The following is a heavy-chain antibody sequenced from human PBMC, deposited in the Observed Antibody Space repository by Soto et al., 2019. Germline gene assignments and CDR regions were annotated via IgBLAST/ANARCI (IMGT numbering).Heavy chain of an antibody. Sequence: GGSLRLSCAASGFIFDNFGMSWVRQAPGKGLEWISSISGSGFKKYYADSVKGRFTISRDNSKSTVYLELNNLSAEDTAVYHCAKNQGVELVPLATVDWFDPWGQGSVVTVSS. CDR2: ISGSGFKK. CDR1: GFIFDNFG. CDR3: AKNQGVELVPLATVDWFDP. D-gene: IGHD1-26*01. J-gene: IGHJ5*02. V-gene: IGHV3-23*01.